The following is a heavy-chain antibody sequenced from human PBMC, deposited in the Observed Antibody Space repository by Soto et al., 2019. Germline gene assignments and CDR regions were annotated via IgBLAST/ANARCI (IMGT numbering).Heavy chain of an antibody. CDR2: ISAYNGNT. CDR3: ASVGFFFQAEDGIRGTVPVSAFLLNRSSDL. V-gene: IGHV1-18*01. Sequence: GQGLEWMGWISAYNGNTNYAQQLQGRVTMTADTATSTAYMELRSLRSDDTAVYYCASVGFFFQAEDGIRGTVPVSAFLLNRSSDL. J-gene: IGHJ2*01. D-gene: IGHD2-8*02.